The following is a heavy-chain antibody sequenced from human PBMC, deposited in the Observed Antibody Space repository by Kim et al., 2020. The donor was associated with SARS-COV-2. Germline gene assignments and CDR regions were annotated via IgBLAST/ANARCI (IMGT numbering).Heavy chain of an antibody. J-gene: IGHJ4*02. V-gene: IGHV4-39*01. Sequence: PSLKWRVTISGDTSKTQFAQRLSYVTAADTAVYYCARHRFQIGVVTLDYWGQGTLVTVSS. CDR3: ARHRFQIGVVTLDY. D-gene: IGHD2-21*02.